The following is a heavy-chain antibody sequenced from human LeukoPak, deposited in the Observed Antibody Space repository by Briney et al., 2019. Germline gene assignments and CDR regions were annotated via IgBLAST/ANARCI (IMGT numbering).Heavy chain of an antibody. V-gene: IGHV4-39*07. D-gene: IGHD3-10*01. CDR1: GGSISSSSYY. CDR2: IYYSGST. Sequence: SDTLSLTCTVSGGSISSSSYYWGWIRQPPGKGLEWIGSIYYSGSTYYNPSLKSRVTISVDTSKNQFSLKLSSVTAADTAVYYCARDFYGGLLWFGERFDPWGQGTLVTVSS. CDR3: ARDFYGGLLWFGERFDP. J-gene: IGHJ5*02.